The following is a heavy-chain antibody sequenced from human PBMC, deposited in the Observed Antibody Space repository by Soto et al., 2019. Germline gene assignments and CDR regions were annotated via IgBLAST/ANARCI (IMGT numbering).Heavy chain of an antibody. Sequence: GGSLRLSCAGSGFTFSNAWMSWVRQAPGKGLEWVGRIKSIYNGGTIEYAAPVKGRFIITRDDSRATVFLQMNSLKTEDTAAYYCATGQYFDFWGQGTTVTVSS. CDR1: GFTFSNAW. V-gene: IGHV3-15*01. CDR2: IKSIYNGGTI. J-gene: IGHJ4*03. CDR3: ATGQYFDF.